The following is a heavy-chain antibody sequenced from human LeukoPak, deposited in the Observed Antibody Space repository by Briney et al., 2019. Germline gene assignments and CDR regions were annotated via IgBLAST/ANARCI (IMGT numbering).Heavy chain of an antibody. J-gene: IGHJ4*02. CDR1: GGTFSSYA. Sequence: ASVKVSCKASGGTFSSYAISWVRQAPGQGLEWMGGIIPIFGTANCAQKFQGRVTITADESTSTAYMELSSLRSEDTAVYYCARPKAGYSYGYSPFYWGQGTLVTVSS. V-gene: IGHV1-69*13. D-gene: IGHD5-18*01. CDR3: ARPKAGYSYGYSPFY. CDR2: IIPIFGTA.